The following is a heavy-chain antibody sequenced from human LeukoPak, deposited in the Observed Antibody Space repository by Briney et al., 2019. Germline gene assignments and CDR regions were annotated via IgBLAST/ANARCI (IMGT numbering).Heavy chain of an antibody. Sequence: SETLSLTCAVSGDSISSTNWWSWVRQPPGKGLEWIGEIFHSGSTNYNPSLTSRVTISVDKSKNQFSLKMSSVTAADTAVYYCAKSRRALASFDCWGQGTLVTVSS. V-gene: IGHV4-4*02. CDR2: IFHSGST. D-gene: IGHD2-15*01. CDR3: AKSRRALASFDC. J-gene: IGHJ4*02. CDR1: GDSISSTNW.